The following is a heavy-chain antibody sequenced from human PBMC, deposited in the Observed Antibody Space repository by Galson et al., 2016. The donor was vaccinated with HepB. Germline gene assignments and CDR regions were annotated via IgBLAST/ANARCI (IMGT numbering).Heavy chain of an antibody. Sequence: SVKVSCKASGYTFTSYDLNWVRQATGQGLEWMGWMNPNNGNTGYVQKFQGRVTMTRDTSISKAYMELSSLRSEDTAVYYCARAMITFGGVIVPYYYGMDVWGQGTTVTVSS. CDR1: GYTFTSYD. CDR3: ARAMITFGGVIVPYYYGMDV. CDR2: MNPNNGNT. D-gene: IGHD3-16*02. V-gene: IGHV1-8*01. J-gene: IGHJ6*02.